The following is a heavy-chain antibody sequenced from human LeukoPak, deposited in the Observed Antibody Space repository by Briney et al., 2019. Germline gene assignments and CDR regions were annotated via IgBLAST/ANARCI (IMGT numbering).Heavy chain of an antibody. V-gene: IGHV4-59*01. D-gene: IGHD3-22*01. CDR1: GRSTSSYY. Sequence: PSETPSLTCSLSGRSTSSYYWSWIRHPPGRGVEWIGYFYYCGSTNYHPSLKSRVTISVDTSKNQFSLKLSSVTAADTAVYYCARGLYYYDSRGYYPSFDYWGQGTLVTVSS. CDR3: ARGLYYYDSRGYYPSFDY. J-gene: IGHJ4*02. CDR2: FYYCGST.